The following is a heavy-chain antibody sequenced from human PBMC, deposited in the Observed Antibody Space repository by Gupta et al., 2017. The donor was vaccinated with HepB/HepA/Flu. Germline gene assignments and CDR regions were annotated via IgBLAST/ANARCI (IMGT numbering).Heavy chain of an antibody. Sequence: QLQLQESGPGLVKPSETLSLTCTVSGGSISSSNYYWVWIRQPPGKGLEWLGTIEYSGSTYYNPSLNGRVTIYVDTAKNQFSLKLTSVTAADTAFYYCATLVNMYNSAGYEGGWGQGTLVTVSS. CDR1: GGSISSSNYY. J-gene: IGHJ4*02. D-gene: IGHD6-25*01. V-gene: IGHV4-39*01. CDR3: ATLVNMYNSAGYEGG. CDR2: IEYSGST.